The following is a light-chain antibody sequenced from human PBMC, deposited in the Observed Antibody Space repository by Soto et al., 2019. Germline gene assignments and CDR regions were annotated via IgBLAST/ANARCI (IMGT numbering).Light chain of an antibody. Sequence: QSVLTQPRSVSGSPGQSVTISCTGTSSDVGGYNFVSWYQQYPGKAPKLIIYDVTKGPSGVPDRFSGSKSGNTASLTISGLQTDDEADYYCCSYAGSSTLVFGGGTKLTVL. CDR3: CSYAGSSTLV. J-gene: IGLJ2*01. V-gene: IGLV2-11*01. CDR2: DVT. CDR1: SSDVGGYNF.